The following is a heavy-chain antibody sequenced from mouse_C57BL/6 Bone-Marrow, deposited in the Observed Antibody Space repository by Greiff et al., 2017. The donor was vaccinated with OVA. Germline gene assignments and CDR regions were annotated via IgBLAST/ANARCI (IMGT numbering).Heavy chain of an antibody. V-gene: IGHV5-16*01. CDR2: INYDGSST. Sequence: EVQLVESEGGLVQPGSSMKLSCTASGFTFSDYYMAWVRQVPEKGLEWVANINYDGSSTYYLDSLKSRFIISRDNAKNILYLQMSSLKSEDTATFYCARGNTTVVSHYFDYWGQGTTLTVSS. CDR3: ARGNTTVVSHYFDY. D-gene: IGHD1-1*01. CDR1: GFTFSDYY. J-gene: IGHJ2*01.